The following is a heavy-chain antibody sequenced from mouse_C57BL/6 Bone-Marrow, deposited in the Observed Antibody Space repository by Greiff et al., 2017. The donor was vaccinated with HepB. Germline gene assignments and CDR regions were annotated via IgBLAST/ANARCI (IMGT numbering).Heavy chain of an antibody. CDR1: GYTFTSYT. CDR3: NYDGYRH. Sequence: VQLQQSGAELARPGASVKMSCKASGYTFTSYTMNWVKQRPGQGLEWIGYINPSSGYTKYNQKFKDKATLTADKSSSTAYIQLSSLTSEDSAVYYWNYDGYRHWGQGTTLTFSS. J-gene: IGHJ2*01. D-gene: IGHD2-3*01. V-gene: IGHV1-4*01. CDR2: INPSSGYT.